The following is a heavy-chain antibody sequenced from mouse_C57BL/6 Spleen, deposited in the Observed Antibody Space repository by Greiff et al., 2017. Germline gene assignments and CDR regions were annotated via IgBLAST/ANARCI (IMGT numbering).Heavy chain of an antibody. CDR2: ISSGGDYI. D-gene: IGHD1-1*01. V-gene: IGHV5-9-1*02. J-gene: IGHJ4*01. CDR3: TRDRYYGNENSMDY. CDR1: GFTFSSYA. Sequence: EVMLVESGEGLVKPGGSLKLSCAASGFTFSSYAMSWVRQTPEKRLEWVAYISSGGDYIYYADTVKGRFTISRDNARNTLYLQMSSLKSEDTAMYYCTRDRYYGNENSMDYWGQGTSVTVSS.